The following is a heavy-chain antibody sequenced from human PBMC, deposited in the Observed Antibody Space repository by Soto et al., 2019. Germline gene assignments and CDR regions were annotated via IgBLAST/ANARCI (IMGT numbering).Heavy chain of an antibody. CDR2: IYYSGST. V-gene: IGHV4-59*01. Sequence: QVQLQESGPRLVKPSETLSLTCIVSGGSISSYYWSWIRQPPGKGLEWIGYIYYSGSTTYNPSLKSRVTISVDTSKNQFSLKLRSVTAADTAVYYCARAVLPATAPFDYWGQGTLVTVSS. CDR3: ARAVLPATAPFDY. CDR1: GGSISSYY. D-gene: IGHD2-2*01. J-gene: IGHJ4*02.